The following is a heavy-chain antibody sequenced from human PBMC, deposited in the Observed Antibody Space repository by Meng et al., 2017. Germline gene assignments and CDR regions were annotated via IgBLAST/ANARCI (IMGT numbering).Heavy chain of an antibody. V-gene: IGHV1-18*01. Sequence: QVKLGESGAEVKKPGGSVKVSCKASGYTFTSYGISWVRQAPGQGLEWMGWISAYNGNTNYAQKLQGRVTMTTDTSTSTAYMELRSLRSDDTAVYYCAQTTVTTYSEYFQHWGQGTLVTVSS. J-gene: IGHJ1*01. CDR2: ISAYNGNT. CDR3: AQTTVTTYSEYFQH. D-gene: IGHD4-11*01. CDR1: GYTFTSYG.